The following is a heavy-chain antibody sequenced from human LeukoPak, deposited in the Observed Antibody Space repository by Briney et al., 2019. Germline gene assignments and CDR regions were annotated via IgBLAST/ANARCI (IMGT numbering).Heavy chain of an antibody. CDR1: GFTFTGYP. Sequence: GGSLRLSCAASGFTFTGYPMHWVRQPPGKGLEWVAFIRYDGSNEYYADSVKGRFTISRDNSKNTLFLQMDSLRTEDTAVYYCAKDFYSGSSPWGQGTLVTVSS. CDR3: AKDFYSGSSP. V-gene: IGHV3-30*02. D-gene: IGHD1-26*01. J-gene: IGHJ5*02. CDR2: IRYDGSNE.